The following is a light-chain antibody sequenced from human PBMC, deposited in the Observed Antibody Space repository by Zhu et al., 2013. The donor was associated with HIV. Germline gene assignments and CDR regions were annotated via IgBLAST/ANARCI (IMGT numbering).Light chain of an antibody. CDR1: QSVGNNF. CDR3: QQYDSSPLT. V-gene: IGKV3-20*01. CDR2: GTS. Sequence: DIVLTQSPGTLSLSPGEGATLSCRASQSVGNNFLAWYQQKPGQAPRLLISGTSSRATGIPDRFSGSGSGTDFTLTISRLEPEDFAVYYCQQYDSSPLTFGGGTKVEI. J-gene: IGKJ4*01.